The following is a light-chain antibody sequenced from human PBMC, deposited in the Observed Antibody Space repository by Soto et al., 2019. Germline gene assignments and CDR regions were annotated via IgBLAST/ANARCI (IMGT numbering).Light chain of an antibody. CDR3: QQLNSYPPLT. V-gene: IGKV1-9*01. CDR1: QGISSY. J-gene: IGKJ4*01. Sequence: IQLTQSPSSLSASVGDRVTITCRASQGISSYLAWYQQKPGKAPKLLIYAASTLQSGVPSRFSGSGSGTYFTLTISSLQPEDFATYYCQQLNSYPPLTFGGGTKVEIK. CDR2: AAS.